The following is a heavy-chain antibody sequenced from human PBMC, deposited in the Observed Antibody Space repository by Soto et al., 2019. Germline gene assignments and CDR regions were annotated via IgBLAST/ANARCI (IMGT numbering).Heavy chain of an antibody. D-gene: IGHD6-13*01. Sequence: ASVKVSCKASGYTFTIYGISGVRQSPLQGLDGMGWISAYNGNTNYAQKLQGRVTMTTDTSTSTAYMELRSLRSDDTAVYYCARVIAAAGTHFGDYYYGMDVWGQGTTVTVSS. V-gene: IGHV1-18*01. CDR1: GYTFTIYG. CDR3: ARVIAAAGTHFGDYYYGMDV. J-gene: IGHJ6*02. CDR2: ISAYNGNT.